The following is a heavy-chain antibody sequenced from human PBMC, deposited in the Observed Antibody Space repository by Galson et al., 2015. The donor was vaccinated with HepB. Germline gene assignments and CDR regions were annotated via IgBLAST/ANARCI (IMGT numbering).Heavy chain of an antibody. CDR2: IWFDGTNK. Sequence: SLRLSCAASGFTFSNNNMHWVRQAPGKGLEWVAVIWFDGTNKFHGDSVKGRFTISRDNSNNTLFLQMSSLRAEDTAVYYCARDEGDAMDVWGQGTTATVSS. CDR1: GFTFSNNN. V-gene: IGHV3-33*08. J-gene: IGHJ6*02. CDR3: ARDEGDAMDV.